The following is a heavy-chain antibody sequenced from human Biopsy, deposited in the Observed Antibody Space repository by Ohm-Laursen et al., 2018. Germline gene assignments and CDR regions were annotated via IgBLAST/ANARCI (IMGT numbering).Heavy chain of an antibody. CDR3: ARHPTGFWFDP. CDR2: IYNTETT. J-gene: IGHJ5*02. Sequence: SDTLSLTCGVSGGSIISYYWTWIRQPPGKGLEWIGSIYNTETTFYNPSLKSRVTISVDTSTNQFSLKVSSVTAADTALYFCARHPTGFWFDPWGHGTLVTVSS. CDR1: GGSIISYY. V-gene: IGHV4-59*05.